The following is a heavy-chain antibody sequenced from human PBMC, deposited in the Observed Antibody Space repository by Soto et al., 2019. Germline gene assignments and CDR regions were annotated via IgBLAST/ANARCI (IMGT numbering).Heavy chain of an antibody. J-gene: IGHJ5*02. V-gene: IGHV1-46*01. CDR2: INPLGFST. CDR3: ARAAGRCEELYWFDP. Sequence: ASVKVSCKASGYTFTSYNMHWVRQAPGQGLEWVGMINPLGFSTTYAQKFRGRVTMTRDTSTSTVYMEQTNLRSDDTAGYYCARAAGRCEELYWFDPWGQGTLVTVSS. D-gene: IGHD1-7*01. CDR1: GYTFTSYN.